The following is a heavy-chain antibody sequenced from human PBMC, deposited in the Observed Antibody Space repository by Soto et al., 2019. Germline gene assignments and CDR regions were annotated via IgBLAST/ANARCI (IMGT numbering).Heavy chain of an antibody. D-gene: IGHD3-10*01. J-gene: IGHJ3*01. CDR3: ARSAMVRSLDL. Sequence: EVQLVESGGGLVQPGGSLRLSCAASGFTFAYYEMNWVRQAPGKGLEWVSCISSSGDTIHYADSVKGRFTISRENAKNSLYLQMNSLRVDDTAVSYCARSAMVRSLDLWGQGTMVTVSS. V-gene: IGHV3-48*03. CDR1: GFTFAYYE. CDR2: ISSSGDTI.